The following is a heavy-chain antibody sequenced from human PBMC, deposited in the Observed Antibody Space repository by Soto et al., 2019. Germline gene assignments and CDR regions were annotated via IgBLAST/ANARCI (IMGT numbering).Heavy chain of an antibody. V-gene: IGHV1-2*04. D-gene: IGHD4-17*01. J-gene: IGHJ4*02. CDR3: ARDRYYGDSPYYFDY. Sequence: ASVKVSCKASGYIFTAYSMHWVRQAPGQGLEWLGWINPNSGDTIYAQKFQGWVTMTRDTSISTAYMELSRLRSDDTAVYYCARDRYYGDSPYYFDYWGQGTLVTVSS. CDR2: INPNSGDT. CDR1: GYIFTAYS.